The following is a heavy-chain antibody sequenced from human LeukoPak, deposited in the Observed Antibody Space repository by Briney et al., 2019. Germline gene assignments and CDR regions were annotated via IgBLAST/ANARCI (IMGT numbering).Heavy chain of an antibody. D-gene: IGHD5-18*01. CDR3: ARAVRGYSP. V-gene: IGHV3-48*03. CDR2: ISSSGSTI. CDR1: GFTFSSYE. J-gene: IGHJ5*02. Sequence: SGGSLRLSCAASGFTFSSYEMNWVRQAPGKGLEWVSYISSSGSTIYYADSVKGRFTISRDNAKNSLYLQMNSLRVEDMAVYYCARAVRGYSPWGQGTLVTVSS.